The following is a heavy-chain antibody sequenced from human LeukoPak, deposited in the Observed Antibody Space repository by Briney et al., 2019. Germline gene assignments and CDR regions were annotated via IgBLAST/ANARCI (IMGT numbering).Heavy chain of an antibody. Sequence: SETLSLTCTVSGYSISSGFYWGWIRQSPEKGLEWIGSIYHSGNTYYSPSLKSRVAISVDTSQNQLSLRLTSVIAADTAVYYCARAVGSSWYFFYYWGQGTLVTASS. D-gene: IGHD3-3*01. CDR3: ARAVGSSWYFFYY. CDR1: GYSISSGFY. V-gene: IGHV4-38-2*02. CDR2: IYHSGNT. J-gene: IGHJ4*02.